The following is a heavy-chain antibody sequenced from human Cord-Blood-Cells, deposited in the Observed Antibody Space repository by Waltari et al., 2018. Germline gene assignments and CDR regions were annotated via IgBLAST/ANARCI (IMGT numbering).Heavy chain of an antibody. CDR2: NKHNEGGK. Sequence: QVQLVQSGAEGKKPGASVLGSCKASGYTFTGYYMQWVREAPGQGLEGRGWNKHNEGGKITAQRSQGWVTRNRDTPHSTAYNSMSRLRFDDTAVYYCAREQLGIDYWGQGTLVTAS. J-gene: IGHJ4*02. CDR3: AREQLGIDY. CDR1: GYTFTGYY. D-gene: IGHD7-27*01. V-gene: IGHV1-2*04.